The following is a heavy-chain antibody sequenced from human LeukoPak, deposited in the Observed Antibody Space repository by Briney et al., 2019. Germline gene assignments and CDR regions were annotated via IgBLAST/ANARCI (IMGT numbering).Heavy chain of an antibody. CDR1: GFTFSSYG. J-gene: IGHJ4*02. D-gene: IGHD3-22*01. V-gene: IGHV3-30*18. CDR3: AKEGRYYDSSGPVVDY. Sequence: GRSLRLSCAASGFTFSSYGMHWVRQAPGKGLEWVAVISYDGSNKYYADSVKGRFTISRDNSKNTLYLQMNSLRAEDTAVYYCAKEGRYYDSSGPVVDYWGQGTLVTVSS. CDR2: ISYDGSNK.